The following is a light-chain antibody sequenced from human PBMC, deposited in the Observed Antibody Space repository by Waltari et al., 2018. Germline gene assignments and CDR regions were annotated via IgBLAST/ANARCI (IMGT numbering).Light chain of an antibody. CDR3: CSYAGSSAFYV. CDR2: DAN. J-gene: IGLJ1*01. Sequence: QSALTQPRSVSGSPGQSVTISCIGTSSDVGGYHYVSWYQQYSGKAPKLVIYDANKRPSGVPDRFSGSKSGNTASLTISGLQAEDEADYYCCSYAGSSAFYVFGSGTEVTV. V-gene: IGLV2-11*01. CDR1: SSDVGGYHY.